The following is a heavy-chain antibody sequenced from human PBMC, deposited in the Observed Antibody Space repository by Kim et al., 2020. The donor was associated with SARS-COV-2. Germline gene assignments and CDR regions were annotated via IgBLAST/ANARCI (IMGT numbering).Heavy chain of an antibody. J-gene: IGHJ4*02. Sequence: GGSLRLSCAASGFTFSSYGMHWVRQAPGKGLEYVSGISNNGGSTYYVNSVKGRFTISRDNSKNTLHLQMGSLRAEDMAVYYCARPNGGYDYWGQGTLVTV. CDR2: ISNNGGST. V-gene: IGHV3-64*01. CDR3: ARPNGGYDY. CDR1: GFTFSSYG. D-gene: IGHD5-12*01.